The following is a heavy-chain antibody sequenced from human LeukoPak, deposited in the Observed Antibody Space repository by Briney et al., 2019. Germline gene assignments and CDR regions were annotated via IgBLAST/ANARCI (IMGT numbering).Heavy chain of an antibody. V-gene: IGHV3-48*01. J-gene: IGHJ4*02. D-gene: IGHD1-26*01. CDR1: GFTSSSYS. CDR2: ISSSTSTI. CDR3: ARVTQVGATTNDY. Sequence: GGSLRLSCAASGFTSSSYSMNWVRQAPGKGLEWVSYISSSTSTIYYADSVKGRFTISRDNAKNSLYLQMNSLRAEDTAVYYCARVTQVGATTNDYWGQGTLVTVSS.